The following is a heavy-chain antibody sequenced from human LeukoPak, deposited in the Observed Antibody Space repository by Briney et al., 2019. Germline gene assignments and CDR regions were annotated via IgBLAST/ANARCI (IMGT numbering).Heavy chain of an antibody. V-gene: IGHV1-18*01. CDR3: ARGRVPKYSRADHDAFDI. D-gene: IGHD6-6*01. Sequence: ASVKVSCKASGYTFTSYGISWVRQAPGQGLEWMGWISAYNGNTNYAQKLQGRVTMTTDTSTSTAYMELRSLRSDDTAVYYCARGRVPKYSRADHDAFDIWGQGTMVTVSS. CDR2: ISAYNGNT. CDR1: GYTFTSYG. J-gene: IGHJ3*02.